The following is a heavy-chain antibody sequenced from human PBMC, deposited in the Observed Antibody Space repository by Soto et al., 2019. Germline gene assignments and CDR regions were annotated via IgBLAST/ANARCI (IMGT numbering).Heavy chain of an antibody. CDR1: GFTFTTYA. V-gene: IGHV3-23*01. Sequence: EVQVLESGGGLVQPGGSLRLSCVASGFTFTTYAMTWVRQAPGKGLEWVSIISGSGGSTHYADSVKGRFIISRDKSKNTLYLQMNGLRAEDTAVYYWAKAGFGRYCSSTSCVHFDYWGQGTLVTVSS. D-gene: IGHD2-2*01. CDR2: ISGSGGST. CDR3: AKAGFGRYCSSTSCVHFDY. J-gene: IGHJ4*02.